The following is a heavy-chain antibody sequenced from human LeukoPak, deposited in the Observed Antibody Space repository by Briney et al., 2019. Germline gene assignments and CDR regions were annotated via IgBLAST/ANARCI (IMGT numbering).Heavy chain of an antibody. V-gene: IGHV4-34*01. D-gene: IGHD6-13*01. CDR1: GGSFSGYY. CDR3: ARMRFERQQLVNVDY. Sequence: PSETLSLTCAVYGGSFSGYYWSWIRQPPGKGLEWIGEIDHSGSTNYNPSLKSRVTISVDTSKNQFSLKLSSVTAADTAVYYCARMRFERQQLVNVDYWGQGTLVTVSS. CDR2: IDHSGST. J-gene: IGHJ4*02.